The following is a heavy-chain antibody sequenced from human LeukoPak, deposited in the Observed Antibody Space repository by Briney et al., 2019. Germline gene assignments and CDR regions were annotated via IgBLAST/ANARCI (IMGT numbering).Heavy chain of an antibody. V-gene: IGHV3-23*01. CDR1: GFTFSSYA. CDR2: ISGSGGST. D-gene: IGHD6-13*01. Sequence: GGSLRLSCAASGFTFSSYAMSWVRQAPGKGLEWVSAISGSGGSTYYADSVKGRFTISRDNSKNTLYLQMNSLRAEDTAVYYCAKGKASVAAAGRNYGMDVWGQGTTVTVS. CDR3: AKGKASVAAAGRNYGMDV. J-gene: IGHJ6*02.